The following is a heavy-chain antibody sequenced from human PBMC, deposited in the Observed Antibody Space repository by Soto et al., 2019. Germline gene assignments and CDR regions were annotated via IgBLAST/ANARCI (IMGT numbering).Heavy chain of an antibody. CDR2: ISSNGVGT. J-gene: IGHJ6*03. CDR1: TLRGYA. Sequence: TLRGYAMDWVRQAPGKGLEYVSGISSNGVGTYYANSVQGRFTISRDNSKNTVYLQMGSLRPEDMAVYYCARRARPDFYYMDVWGKGTTVTVSS. V-gene: IGHV3-64*01. CDR3: ARRARPDFYYMDV. D-gene: IGHD6-6*01.